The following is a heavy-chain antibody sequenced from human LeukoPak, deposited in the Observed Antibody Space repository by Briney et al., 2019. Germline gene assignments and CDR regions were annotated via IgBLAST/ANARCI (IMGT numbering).Heavy chain of an antibody. CDR1: GYTFTSYD. CDR3: ARGGYCGGDCYNDAFDI. Sequence: ASVKVSFKASGYTFTSYDINWVRQATGQGLEWMGWMNPNSGNTGYAQKFQGRVTITRNTSIRTAYMELSSLRSEDTAVYYCARGGYCGGDCYNDAFDIWGQGTMVTVSS. D-gene: IGHD2-21*01. CDR2: MNPNSGNT. J-gene: IGHJ3*02. V-gene: IGHV1-8*03.